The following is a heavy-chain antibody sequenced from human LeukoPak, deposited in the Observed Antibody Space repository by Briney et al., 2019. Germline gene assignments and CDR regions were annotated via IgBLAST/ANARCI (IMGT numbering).Heavy chain of an antibody. J-gene: IGHJ6*04. Sequence: GGSLRLSCAASGFTFSSYAMHWVRQAPGKGLEWVAVISYDGSNKYYADSVKGRFTISRDNSKNTPYLQMNSLRAEDTAKYYCTKDYCGKFCSAVWGKGTTVTVSS. CDR1: GFTFSSYA. CDR2: ISYDGSNK. D-gene: IGHD3-9*01. CDR3: TKDYCGKFCSAV. V-gene: IGHV3-30-3*01.